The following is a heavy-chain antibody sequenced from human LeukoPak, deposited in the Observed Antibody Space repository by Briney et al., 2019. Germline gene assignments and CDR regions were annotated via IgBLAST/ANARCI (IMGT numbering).Heavy chain of an antibody. J-gene: IGHJ4*02. CDR1: GFTFSSYA. Sequence: GGSLRLSCAASGFTFSSYAMPWVRQAPGKGLEWVSAISGSGGSTYYADSVKGRFTISRDNSKNTLYLQMNSLRAEDTAVYYCAKESQQLPRLYYFDYWGQGTLVTVSS. V-gene: IGHV3-23*01. CDR3: AKESQQLPRLYYFDY. CDR2: ISGSGGST. D-gene: IGHD6-13*01.